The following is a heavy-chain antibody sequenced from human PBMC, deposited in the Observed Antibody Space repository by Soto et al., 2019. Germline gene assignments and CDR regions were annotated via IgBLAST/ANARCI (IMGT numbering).Heavy chain of an antibody. CDR2: IYYSGRT. D-gene: IGHD6-13*01. J-gene: IGHJ6*02. CDR3: AREGVSSSWYNYYAMDV. Sequence: SETLSLTCTVSGGSITSNSYFWAWIRQPPGKGLEWIGSIYYSGRTNYNHSLKSRVTISVDTSKNQFSLKLSSVTAADTAVYYCAREGVSSSWYNYYAMDVWGQGTTVTVSS. CDR1: GGSITSNSYF. V-gene: IGHV4-39*07.